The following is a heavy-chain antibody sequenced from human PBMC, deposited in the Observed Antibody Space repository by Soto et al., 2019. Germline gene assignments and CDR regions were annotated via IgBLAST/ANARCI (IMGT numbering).Heavy chain of an antibody. Sequence: VQLVESGGGVVQPGRSLRLSCVGSGFSFSSYDMNWVRQAPGTGLEWVALMSCDGSKKYYGDSVRGRVTISRDNSKNTLYLQMDHLRPEDTAIYYCAKDLKPGSRWSLGGVEHCMDVWGRGTTVSVSS. CDR3: AKDLKPGSRWSLGGVEHCMDV. D-gene: IGHD3-16*01. CDR2: MSCDGSKK. CDR1: GFSFSSYD. V-gene: IGHV3-30*18. J-gene: IGHJ6*03.